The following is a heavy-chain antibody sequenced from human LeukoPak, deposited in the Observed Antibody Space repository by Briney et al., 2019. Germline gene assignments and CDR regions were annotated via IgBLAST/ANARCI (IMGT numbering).Heavy chain of an antibody. CDR3: AISNYYDTSDHYSFDY. D-gene: IGHD3-22*01. CDR2: ITSDNAI. J-gene: IGHJ4*02. V-gene: IGHV3-69-1*01. Sequence: GGSLRLSCAASGFIFSHYEMNWLRQAPGKGLEWVSYITSDNAISYTDSVRGRFIISRDYAKDSLYLHMNSLRVEDTAIYYCAISNYYDTSDHYSFDYWGQGTQVTVSS. CDR1: GFIFSHYE.